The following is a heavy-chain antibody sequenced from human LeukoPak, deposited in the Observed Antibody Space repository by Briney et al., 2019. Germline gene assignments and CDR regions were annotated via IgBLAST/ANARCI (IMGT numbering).Heavy chain of an antibody. CDR3: AIAVAGPEAFDI. V-gene: IGHV1-18*01. CDR2: ISTYNGNT. CDR1: GYTFISYG. D-gene: IGHD6-19*01. Sequence: ASVKVSCKASGYTFISYGISWVRQAPGQGLEWMGWISTYNGNTNHAQKLQGRVTMTTDTSTSTAYMELRSLRSDDTAVYYCAIAVAGPEAFDIWGQGTMVTVSS. J-gene: IGHJ3*02.